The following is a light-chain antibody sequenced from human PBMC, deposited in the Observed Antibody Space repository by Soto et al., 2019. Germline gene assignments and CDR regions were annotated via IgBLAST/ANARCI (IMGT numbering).Light chain of an antibody. Sequence: QSVLTQPASVSGSPGQSITISCTSYSLVSWYQHHPGKAPKLMIYEGSNRPSGVSDRFFGSKSGNTASLTISGLQAEDEADYYCSSYAGAVVFGGGTKLTVL. CDR3: SSYAGAVV. V-gene: IGLV2-23*01. CDR2: EGS. J-gene: IGLJ2*01. CDR1: SYSL.